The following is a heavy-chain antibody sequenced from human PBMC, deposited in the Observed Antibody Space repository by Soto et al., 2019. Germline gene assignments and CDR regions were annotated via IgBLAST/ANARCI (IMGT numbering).Heavy chain of an antibody. CDR2: IIPIFGTP. CDR1: GVTFSRQD. V-gene: IGHV1-69*13. D-gene: IGHD4-4*01. CDR3: ATNEGRGNYSFDY. Sequence: VASVKVSCKASGVTFSRQDMRWVRQAPGQGLEWMGGIIPIFGTPQYAEKFQDRITITADESTSTAYMELSSLTSEDTAVYYCATNEGRGNYSFDYWGQGTLVTVSS. J-gene: IGHJ4*02.